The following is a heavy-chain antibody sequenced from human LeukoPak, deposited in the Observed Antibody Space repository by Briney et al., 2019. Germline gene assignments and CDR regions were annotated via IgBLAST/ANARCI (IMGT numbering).Heavy chain of an antibody. Sequence: GRSLRLSCAASGFTFDDYAMHWVRQAPGKGLEWVSGISWNSGSIGYADSVKGRFTISRDNAKNSLYLQMNSLRAEDTALYYCAKDGKVVGDYYYYYMDVWGKGTTVTVSS. J-gene: IGHJ6*03. CDR1: GFTFDDYA. D-gene: IGHD2-15*01. CDR2: ISWNSGSI. CDR3: AKDGKVVGDYYYYYMDV. V-gene: IGHV3-9*01.